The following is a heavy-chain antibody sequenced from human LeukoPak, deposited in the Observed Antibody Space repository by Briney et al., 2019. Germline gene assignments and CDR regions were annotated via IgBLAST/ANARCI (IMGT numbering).Heavy chain of an antibody. Sequence: PGGSLRLSCAATGFTFNHYAMHWVRQAPGKGLEWVAVIWSDGTNRYYADSVKGRFTISRDNSKKTLYLQMNSLRVEDTAVYYCAKGGGYNWNFLYFDYWGQGTLVTVSS. J-gene: IGHJ4*02. CDR3: AKGGGYNWNFLYFDY. CDR2: IWSDGTNR. V-gene: IGHV3-30*02. D-gene: IGHD1-7*01. CDR1: GFTFNHYA.